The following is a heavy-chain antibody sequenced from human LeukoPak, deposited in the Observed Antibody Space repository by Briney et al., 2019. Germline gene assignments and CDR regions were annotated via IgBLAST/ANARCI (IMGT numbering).Heavy chain of an antibody. V-gene: IGHV3-7*01. CDR2: IKQDGSEK. CDR3: ARTLNSSGWRHFDY. Sequence: GGSLRLSCAASGFTFSTYEINWVRQAPGKGLEWVANIKQDGSEKYYVDSVKGRLTISRDNAKNSLYLQMNSLRAEDTAVYYCARTLNSSGWRHFDYWGQGTLVTVSS. D-gene: IGHD6-19*01. CDR1: GFTFSTYE. J-gene: IGHJ4*02.